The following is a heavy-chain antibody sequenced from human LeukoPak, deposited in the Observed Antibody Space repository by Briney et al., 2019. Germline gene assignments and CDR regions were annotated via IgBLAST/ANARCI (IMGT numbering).Heavy chain of an antibody. CDR2: IIPIFGVP. CDR3: AGDLQY. V-gene: IGHV1-69*04. Sequence: SVKVSCKASGGTFSSYAISWVRQAPGQGLEWMGRIIPIFGVPNYAQKFQGKVTITTDKSTSTAYMELSSLRSEDTAVYYCAGDLQYWGQAPWSPSPQ. CDR1: GGTFSSYA. J-gene: IGHJ1*01.